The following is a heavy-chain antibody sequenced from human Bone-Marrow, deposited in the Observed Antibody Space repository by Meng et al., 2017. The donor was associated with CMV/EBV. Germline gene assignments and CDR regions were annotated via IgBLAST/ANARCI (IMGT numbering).Heavy chain of an antibody. CDR1: GGSFSGYY. J-gene: IGHJ6*02. Sequence: SETLSLTCAVYGGSFSGYYWSWIRQPPGKGLEWIGEINHSGSTNYNPSLKSRVTLSVDTSKNQFSLKLSSVTAADTAVYYCARGWYYYGMDVWGQGTTVTVSS. CDR3: ARGWYYYGMDV. V-gene: IGHV4-34*01. CDR2: INHSGST.